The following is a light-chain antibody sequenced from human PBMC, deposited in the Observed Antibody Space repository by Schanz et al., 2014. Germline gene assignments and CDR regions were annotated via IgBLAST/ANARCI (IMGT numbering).Light chain of an antibody. J-gene: IGLJ3*02. CDR2: DVT. CDR1: SSDVGAYNY. V-gene: IGLV2-14*03. CDR3: CSYAGESWV. Sequence: QSALTQPASVSGAPGQSITISCTGTSSDVGAYNYVSWYQQHPGKAPKLMIYDVTYRPSGVSNRFSGSKSGNTASLTISGLQAEDEADYHCCSYAGESWVCGGGTKLTVL.